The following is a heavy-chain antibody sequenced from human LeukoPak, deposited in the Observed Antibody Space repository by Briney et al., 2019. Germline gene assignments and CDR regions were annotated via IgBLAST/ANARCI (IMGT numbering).Heavy chain of an antibody. V-gene: IGHV7-4-1*02. D-gene: IGHD1/OR15-1a*01. CDR1: GYTFTGYA. Sequence: GASVKVSCKASGYTFTGYAMNWVRKAPGQGLEWMGWINTNTGNPTYAQGFTGRFVFSLDTSVSTAYLQISSLKAEDTAVYYCARDGVDQQADAFDIWGQGTMVTVSS. CDR3: ARDGVDQQADAFDI. J-gene: IGHJ3*02. CDR2: INTNTGNP.